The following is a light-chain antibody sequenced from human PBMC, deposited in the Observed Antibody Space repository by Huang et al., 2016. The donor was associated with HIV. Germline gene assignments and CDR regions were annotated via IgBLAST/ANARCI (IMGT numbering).Light chain of an antibody. CDR1: QDISNY. V-gene: IGKV1-33*01. Sequence: DIQMTQSPSSLSASVGDRVTITCQASQDISNYLNWYKQKPGKAPKLLIYDASNLETGVPSRFSGSVSGTDFTFTISSLQPEDIATYYCQQYGAFGPGTKVDIK. CDR3: QQYGA. CDR2: DAS. J-gene: IGKJ3*01.